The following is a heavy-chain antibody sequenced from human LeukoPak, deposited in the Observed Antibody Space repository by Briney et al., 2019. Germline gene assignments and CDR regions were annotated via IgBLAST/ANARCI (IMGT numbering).Heavy chain of an antibody. D-gene: IGHD1-26*01. CDR1: GFTFDDYA. J-gene: IGHJ4*02. Sequence: PGGSLRLSCAASGFTFDDYAMHWVRQAPGKGLEWVSLISWDGGSTYYADSVRGRFTISRDNSKNSLYLQMNSLRAEDTALYYCAKDFRRGGSYACDYWGQGTLVTVSS. CDR2: ISWDGGST. CDR3: AKDFRRGGSYACDY. V-gene: IGHV3-43D*03.